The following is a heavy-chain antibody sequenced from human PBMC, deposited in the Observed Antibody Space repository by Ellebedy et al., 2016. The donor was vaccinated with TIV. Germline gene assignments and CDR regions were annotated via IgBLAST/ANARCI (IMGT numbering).Heavy chain of an antibody. Sequence: GGSLRLXCAASGFMFSRHWMSWVRQAPGKGLEWVANIKQDGSEVYHVDSVKGRFTISRDNAKSSLYLQMNSLRAEDTAVYYCARITGFNWNDGWSFDIWGRGTLVTVSS. D-gene: IGHD1-1*01. CDR1: GFMFSRHW. CDR2: IKQDGSEV. CDR3: ARITGFNWNDGWSFDI. V-gene: IGHV3-7*01. J-gene: IGHJ2*01.